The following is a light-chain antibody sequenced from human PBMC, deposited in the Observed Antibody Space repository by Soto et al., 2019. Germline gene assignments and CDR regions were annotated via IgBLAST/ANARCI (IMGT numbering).Light chain of an antibody. V-gene: IGKV3-20*01. CDR2: GAS. CDR3: QQYGSSPLIT. CDR1: QSVYSRY. Sequence: ENVLTQSPGTLSLSPGERATLSCRARQSVYSRYLAWYQHKPGQPPRLLIYGASSRATGIPDRFSGSGSGTDFTLTISRLEPEDFAVYYCQQYGSSPLITFGPGTKVDIK. J-gene: IGKJ3*01.